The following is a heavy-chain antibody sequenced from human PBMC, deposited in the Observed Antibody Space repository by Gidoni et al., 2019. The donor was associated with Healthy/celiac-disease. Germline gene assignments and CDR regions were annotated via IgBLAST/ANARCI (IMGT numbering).Heavy chain of an antibody. Sequence: QVQLVQSGAEVKTPGASVKVSCKASGYTFTDYYMHWVRQAPGQGLEWMGWINPHSGVTNYAQKFQGWVTMTRDTSISTAYMELSRLRSDDTAVYYCARGPALYSSGWYEYLDYWGQGTLVTVSS. J-gene: IGHJ4*02. CDR1: GYTFTDYY. CDR2: INPHSGVT. CDR3: ARGPALYSSGWYEYLDY. V-gene: IGHV1-2*04. D-gene: IGHD6-19*01.